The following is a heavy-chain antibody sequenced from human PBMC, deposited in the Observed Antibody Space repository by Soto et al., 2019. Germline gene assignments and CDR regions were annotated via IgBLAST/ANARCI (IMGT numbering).Heavy chain of an antibody. Sequence: GGSLRLSCAASGFSFSSYSMNWVRQAPGKGPEWVSVIYSGGSTYYADSVKGRFTISRDNSKNTLYLQMNSLRAEDTAVYYCARQSGWYYFDYWGQGTLVTVSS. V-gene: IGHV3-66*04. CDR2: IYSGGST. J-gene: IGHJ4*02. CDR3: ARQSGWYYFDY. D-gene: IGHD6-19*01. CDR1: GFSFSSYS.